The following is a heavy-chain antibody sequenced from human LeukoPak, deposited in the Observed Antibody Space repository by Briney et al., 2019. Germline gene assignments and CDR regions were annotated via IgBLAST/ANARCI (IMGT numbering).Heavy chain of an antibody. Sequence: SSETLSLTCTVSGGSISSYYWSRIRQPPGKGLEWIAYLYYSGNTNYNPSLKSRVTISVDTSKNQFSLKLTSVTAADTALYYCARVYGYNFYYFDYWGQGILVTVSS. J-gene: IGHJ4*02. D-gene: IGHD5-24*01. CDR2: LYYSGNT. CDR1: GGSISSYY. CDR3: ARVYGYNFYYFDY. V-gene: IGHV4-59*01.